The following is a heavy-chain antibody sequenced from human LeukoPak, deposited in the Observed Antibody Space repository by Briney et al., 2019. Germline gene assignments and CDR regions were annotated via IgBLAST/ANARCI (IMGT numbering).Heavy chain of an antibody. Sequence: PGGSLRLSCAASGFTFSSYAMSWVRQAPGKGLEWVSAISGSGGSTYYADSVKGRFTISRDNSKNTLYLQMDSLRVEDTAVYYCAATGGVAVAGSPFDYWGQGTLVTVSS. CDR2: ISGSGGST. V-gene: IGHV3-23*01. D-gene: IGHD6-19*01. CDR1: GFTFSSYA. CDR3: AATGGVAVAGSPFDY. J-gene: IGHJ4*02.